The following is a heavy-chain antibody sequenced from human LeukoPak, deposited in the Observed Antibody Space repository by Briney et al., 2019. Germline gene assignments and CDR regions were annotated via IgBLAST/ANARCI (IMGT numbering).Heavy chain of an antibody. CDR3: ARAGEGNGYSPFDY. V-gene: IGHV4-30-4*01. J-gene: IGHJ4*02. Sequence: SQTLSLTCTVSGGSISSGDYYWSWIRQPPGKGLEWIGYIYYSGSAYYDPSLKSRVTISVDTSKNQFSLKLSSVTAADTAVYYCARAGEGNGYSPFDYWGQGTLVTVSS. D-gene: IGHD3-22*01. CDR2: IYYSGSA. CDR1: GGSISSGDYY.